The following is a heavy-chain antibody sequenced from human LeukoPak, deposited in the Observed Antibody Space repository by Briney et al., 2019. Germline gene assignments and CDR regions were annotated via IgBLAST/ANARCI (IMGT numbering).Heavy chain of an antibody. CDR2: ISYDGSNK. V-gene: IGHV3-30-3*01. J-gene: IGHJ4*02. CDR1: GFTFSSYA. Sequence: PGGSLRLSCAASGFTFSSYAMHWVRQAPGKGLEWVAVISYDGSNKYYADSVKGRFTISRDNSKNTLYLQMNSLRAEDTAVYYCARAGKQQLAFDYWGQGTLVTVSS. CDR3: ARAGKQQLAFDY. D-gene: IGHD6-13*01.